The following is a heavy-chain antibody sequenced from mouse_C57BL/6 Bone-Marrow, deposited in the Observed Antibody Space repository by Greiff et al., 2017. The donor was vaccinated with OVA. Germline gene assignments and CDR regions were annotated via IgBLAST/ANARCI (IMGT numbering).Heavy chain of an antibody. CDR3: ASAGFAY. Sequence: QVQLQQPGAELVKPGASVKLSCKASGYTFTSYWMQWVKQRPGQGLEWIGEIDPSDSYTNYNQKFKGKATLTVDTSSSTVYMQLNSLTSEDSAVYDCASAGFAYGGRGTVVTVTA. CDR2: IDPSDSYT. CDR1: GYTFTSYW. V-gene: IGHV1-50*01. J-gene: IGHJ3*01.